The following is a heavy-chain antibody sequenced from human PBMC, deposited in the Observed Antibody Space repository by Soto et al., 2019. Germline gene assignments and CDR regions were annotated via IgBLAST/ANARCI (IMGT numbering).Heavy chain of an antibody. V-gene: IGHV1-18*01. CDR3: ARGIWFGELSFPFDY. D-gene: IGHD3-10*01. J-gene: IGHJ4*02. CDR1: GYTFTSYG. Sequence: ASVKVSCKASGYTFTSYGISWVRQAPGQGLKWMGWISAYNGNTNYAQKLQGRVTMTTDTSTSTAYMELRSLRSDDTAVYYCARGIWFGELSFPFDYWGQGTLVTVSS. CDR2: ISAYNGNT.